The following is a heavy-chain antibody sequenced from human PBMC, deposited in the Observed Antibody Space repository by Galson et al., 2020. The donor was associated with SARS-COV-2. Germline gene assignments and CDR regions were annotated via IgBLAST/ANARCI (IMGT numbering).Heavy chain of an antibody. Sequence: LSLTCAASGFTFTSYWMNWVRQAPGKGLEWVANIKTDGSKKWYVESVRGRFTISRDNAKNSVYLQLNSLRVEDTAVYYCVRSLDHWGQGTLVTVSS. CDR1: GFTFTSYW. V-gene: IGHV3-7*01. CDR2: IKTDGSKK. CDR3: VRSLDH. J-gene: IGHJ5*02.